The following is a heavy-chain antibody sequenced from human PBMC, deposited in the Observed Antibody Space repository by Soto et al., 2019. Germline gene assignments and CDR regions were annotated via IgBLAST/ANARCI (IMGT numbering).Heavy chain of an antibody. V-gene: IGHV1-69*13. D-gene: IGHD6-13*01. CDR3: ARGAPIAAPLGGMDV. J-gene: IGHJ6*02. CDR2: IIPIFGTA. Sequence: SVDVSCKASGGTCSSYAIGWVRQAPGQGLEWMGGIIPIFGTANYVQKFQGRVTITADESTSTAYMQLSSLRFEDTAVYYCARGAPIAAPLGGMDVWGQGTTVTVSS. CDR1: GGTCSSYA.